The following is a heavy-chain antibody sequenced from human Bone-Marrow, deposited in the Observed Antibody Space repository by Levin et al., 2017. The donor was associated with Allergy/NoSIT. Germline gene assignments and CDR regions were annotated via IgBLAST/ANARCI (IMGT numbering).Heavy chain of an antibody. D-gene: IGHD3-10*01. CDR3: AKSRGSGRYYNMDY. CDR2: ISGSGGNT. J-gene: IGHJ4*02. V-gene: IGHV3-23*01. Sequence: GGSLRLSCAASGFTFSSYAMNWVRQAPGKGLEWVSAISGSGGNTFYADSVKGRFTISRDNSQNTLYLHMNSLRAEDTAVYYGAKSRGSGRYYNMDYWGQGTLVTVSS. CDR1: GFTFSSYA.